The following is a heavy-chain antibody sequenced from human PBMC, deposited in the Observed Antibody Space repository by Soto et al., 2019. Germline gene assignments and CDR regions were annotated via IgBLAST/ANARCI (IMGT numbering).Heavy chain of an antibody. V-gene: IGHV4-59*08. D-gene: IGHD6-13*01. CDR3: ARFIFAAPESFWLDP. CDR1: GGSISSYY. J-gene: IGHJ5*02. CDR2: IYYSGST. Sequence: NPSETLSLTCTVSGGSISSYYWSWIRQPPGKGLEWIGYIYYSGSTNYNPSLKSRVTIPVDTSKIQFSLKLSSVTAADTAVCYCARFIFAAPESFWLDPRGPATLVTVSS.